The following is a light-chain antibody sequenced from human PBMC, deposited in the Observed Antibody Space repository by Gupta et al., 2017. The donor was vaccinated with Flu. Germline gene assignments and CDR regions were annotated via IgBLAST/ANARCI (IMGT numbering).Light chain of an antibody. J-gene: IGKJ1*01. V-gene: IGKV1-39*01. CDR2: AAS. CDR3: QQSYSTPWT. CDR1: QSISNF. Sequence: PSSLSASVGDRVTIACRASQSISNFLNWYQQRPGKAPKLLIFAASSLQSGVPSRFSGSGSGTDFTLTISSLQPEDFATYSCQQSYSTPWTFGQGTKVEIK.